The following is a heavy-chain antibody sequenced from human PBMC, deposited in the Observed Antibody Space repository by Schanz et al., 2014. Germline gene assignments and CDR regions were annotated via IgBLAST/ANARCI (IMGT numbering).Heavy chain of an antibody. J-gene: IGHJ4*02. CDR1: GFMFSSYG. V-gene: IGHV3-NL1*01. D-gene: IGHD3-3*01. CDR2: ISGGGGTT. Sequence: QVQLVESGGGVVQPGRSLRLSCAASGFMFSSYGMHWVRQAPGKGLEWVSAISGGGGTTYYTDSVKGRFTISRDNSKNSLYLQMNSLRAEDTAVYYCVRDSFFAFDYWGQGTLVTVSS. CDR3: VRDSFFAFDY.